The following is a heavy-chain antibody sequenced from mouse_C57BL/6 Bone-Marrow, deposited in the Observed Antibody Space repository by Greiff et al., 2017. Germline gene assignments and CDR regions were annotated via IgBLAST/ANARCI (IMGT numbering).Heavy chain of an antibody. V-gene: IGHV1-7*01. Sequence: VQLQQSGAELAKPGASLKLSCTASGFTFTSYWMHWVNQRPGQGLEWIGYINPRSGYTKDNQKFMDKATLTADKSSSTAYMQLSSLTYEDSAVYYCARELAGTRYFDYWGQGTTLTVSS. CDR1: GFTFTSYW. CDR3: ARELAGTRYFDY. J-gene: IGHJ2*01. CDR2: INPRSGYT. D-gene: IGHD4-1*01.